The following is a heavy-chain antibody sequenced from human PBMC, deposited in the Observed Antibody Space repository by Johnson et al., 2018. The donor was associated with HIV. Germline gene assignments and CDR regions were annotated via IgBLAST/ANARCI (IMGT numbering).Heavy chain of an antibody. Sequence: QVQLVESGGGVVQPGTSLRLSCAASGFTFSNYGMHWVRQAPGKGLEWVAVISYDGSNKYYADSVKGRFTISRDNSKNTLYLQINSLRPEDTALYYCARPSEPNYGGNSGMWWNAFDIWGQGTKVTVSS. J-gene: IGHJ3*02. CDR1: GFTFSNYG. D-gene: IGHD4-23*01. CDR3: ARPSEPNYGGNSGMWWNAFDI. CDR2: ISYDGSNK. V-gene: IGHV3-30*03.